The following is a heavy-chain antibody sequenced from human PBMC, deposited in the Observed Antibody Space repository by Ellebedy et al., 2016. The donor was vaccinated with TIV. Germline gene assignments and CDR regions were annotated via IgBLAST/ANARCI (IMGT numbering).Heavy chain of an antibody. CDR2: IYYSGST. D-gene: IGHD6-6*01. J-gene: IGHJ6*03. CDR1: GGSISSSSYY. Sequence: SETLSLXXTVSGGSISSSSYYWGWIRQPPGKGLEWIGSIYYSGSTYYNPSLKSRVTISVDTSKNQFSLKLSSVTAADTAVYYCARTPSIAARPPNYYYMDVWGRGTTVTVSS. CDR3: ARTPSIAARPPNYYYMDV. V-gene: IGHV4-39*01.